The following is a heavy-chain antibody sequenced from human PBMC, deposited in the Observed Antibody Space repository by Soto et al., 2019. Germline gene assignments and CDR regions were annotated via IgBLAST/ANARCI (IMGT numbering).Heavy chain of an antibody. Sequence: QVQLVQSGAEVKKPGSSVKVSCKASGGTFSSYAISWVRQAPGQGLAWMGGIIPIFGTANYAQKFQGRVTITADESTSTAYMELSSLRSEDTAVYYCASHGLRAARRDYYYYGMDVWGQGTTVTVSS. V-gene: IGHV1-69*12. CDR3: ASHGLRAARRDYYYYGMDV. CDR1: GGTFSSYA. CDR2: IIPIFGTA. J-gene: IGHJ6*02. D-gene: IGHD6-6*01.